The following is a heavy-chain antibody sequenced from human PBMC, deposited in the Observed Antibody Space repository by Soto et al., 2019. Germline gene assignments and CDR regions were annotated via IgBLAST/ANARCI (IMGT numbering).Heavy chain of an antibody. V-gene: IGHV3-23*01. Sequence: GGSLRLSCAASGFTFSSYAMSWVRQAPGKGLGWVSSISGSGGSTYYADSVKGRFTISRDNSKNTLYLQMNSLRAEDTAVYYCAKDLRAGYCSGGTCYSGYYGMDVWGQGTTVTVSS. D-gene: IGHD2-15*01. CDR3: AKDLRAGYCSGGTCYSGYYGMDV. CDR2: ISGSGGST. J-gene: IGHJ6*02. CDR1: GFTFSSYA.